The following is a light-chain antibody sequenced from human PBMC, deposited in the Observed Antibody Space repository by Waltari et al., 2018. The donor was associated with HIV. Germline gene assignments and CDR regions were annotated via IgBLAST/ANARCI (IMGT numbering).Light chain of an antibody. Sequence: DIVMTQSPPTLSVSPGQRVTLSCRASQSISAKVAWYQQRPGQAPRLLIYEAATRPTGIPARFSGSGSETEFTHTISSLQSEDFATYCCQQYDDGPRGITFGQGTMLEIK. CDR2: EAA. V-gene: IGKV3-15*01. CDR1: QSISAK. J-gene: IGKJ2*01. CDR3: QQYDDGPRGIT.